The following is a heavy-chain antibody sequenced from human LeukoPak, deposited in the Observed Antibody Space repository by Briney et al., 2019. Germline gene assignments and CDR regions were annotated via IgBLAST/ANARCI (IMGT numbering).Heavy chain of an antibody. CDR2: INPSGSNP. CDR3: SSPKSPYEGTGPHN. J-gene: IGHJ4*02. D-gene: IGHD2-8*02. Sequence: ASVKVSCKASGYTFSSYYIHWVRQAPGQGLQWMGVINPSGSNPRYAEEFQGRVTMTRDTSTNTVNMELSSLRYNDTAVYYCSSPKSPYEGTGPHNWGQGTQVTASS. V-gene: IGHV1-46*01. CDR1: GYTFSSYY.